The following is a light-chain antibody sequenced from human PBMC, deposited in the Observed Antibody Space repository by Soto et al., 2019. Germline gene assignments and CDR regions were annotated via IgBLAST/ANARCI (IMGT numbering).Light chain of an antibody. V-gene: IGKV1-39*01. CDR3: QQSYSTPRT. CDR1: QRIISY. J-gene: IGKJ1*01. CDR2: GAS. Sequence: DIQMTQSPSSLSASVGDRVTITCRASQRIISYLNWYQQKPGKAPEPLIYGASTLQSGVPSRFSGSGSGTEFTLTISSLQPEDCATYYCQQSYSTPRTVGQGNKVESK.